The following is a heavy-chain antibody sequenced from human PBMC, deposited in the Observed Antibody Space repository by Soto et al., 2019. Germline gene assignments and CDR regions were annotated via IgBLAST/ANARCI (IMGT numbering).Heavy chain of an antibody. CDR1: GFTVSSNY. D-gene: IGHD4-17*01. CDR2: IYSGGST. Sequence: GGSLRLSCAASGFTVSSNYMSWVRQAPGKGLEWVSVIYSGGSTYYTDSVKGRFTISRDNSKNTLYLQMNSLRAEDTAVYYCARGGGYGDYYFQHWGQGTLVTVSS. CDR3: ARGGGYGDYYFQH. V-gene: IGHV3-53*01. J-gene: IGHJ1*01.